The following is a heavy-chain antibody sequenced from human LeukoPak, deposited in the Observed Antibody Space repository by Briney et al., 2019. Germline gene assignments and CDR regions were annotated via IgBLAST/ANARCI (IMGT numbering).Heavy chain of an antibody. CDR1: GYTFTGYY. CDR3: ARERVYYDSSGYTRGRFDY. CDR2: INPNSGGT. J-gene: IGHJ4*02. Sequence: ASVKVSCKASGYTFTGYYMRWVRQAPGQGLEWMGRINPNSGGTDYAQKFQGRVTMTRDTSISTAYMELSRLRSDDTAVYYCARERVYYDSSGYTRGRFDYWGQGTLVTVSS. V-gene: IGHV1-2*06. D-gene: IGHD3-22*01.